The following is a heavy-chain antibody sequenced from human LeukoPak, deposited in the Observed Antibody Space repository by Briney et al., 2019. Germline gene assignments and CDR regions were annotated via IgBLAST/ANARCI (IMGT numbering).Heavy chain of an antibody. CDR3: ARDGSSHFDY. V-gene: IGHV1-18*01. CDR1: GYTFTSYG. Sequence: ASVKVSCKASGYTFTSYGISWVRQAPGQGLEWMGWINFNNGGTNQVQKFQGRVTMTRDTSTSTVYMELSSLRSEDTAVYYCARDGSSHFDYWGQGTLVTVSS. D-gene: IGHD6-6*01. CDR2: INFNNGGT. J-gene: IGHJ4*02.